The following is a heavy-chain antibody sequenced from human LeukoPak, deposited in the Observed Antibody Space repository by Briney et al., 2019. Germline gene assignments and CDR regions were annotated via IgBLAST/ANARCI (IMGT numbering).Heavy chain of an antibody. CDR2: INHSGST. Sequence: SETLSLTCTVSGGSISSYYWSWIRQPPGKGLEWIGEINHSGSTNYNPSLKSRVTISVDTSKNQFSLKLSSVTAADTAVYYCARGPYCSSTSCFQRDYWGQGTLVTVSS. CDR3: ARGPYCSSTSCFQRDY. J-gene: IGHJ4*02. CDR1: GGSISSYY. D-gene: IGHD2-2*01. V-gene: IGHV4-34*01.